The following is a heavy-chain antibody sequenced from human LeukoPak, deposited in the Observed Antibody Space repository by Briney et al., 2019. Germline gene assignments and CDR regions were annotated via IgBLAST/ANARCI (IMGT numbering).Heavy chain of an antibody. Sequence: PSETLSLTCTVSGGSISSSSYYWSWIRQPPGRKLEWIGYIYNSGNTNYNPSLKSRVTMSVDTSKNQFSLKLSSVTAADTAVYYCARDRYALTFDYWGQGTLVTVSS. V-gene: IGHV4-61*01. CDR1: GGSISSSSYY. CDR3: ARDRYALTFDY. CDR2: IYNSGNT. J-gene: IGHJ4*02. D-gene: IGHD3-16*01.